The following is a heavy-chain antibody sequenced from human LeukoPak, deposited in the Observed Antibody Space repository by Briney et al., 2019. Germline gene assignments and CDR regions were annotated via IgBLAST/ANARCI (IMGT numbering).Heavy chain of an antibody. Sequence: SETLSLTCTVSGGSISSSSYYWGWIRQPPGKGLEWIGSIYYSGSTHYNPSLESRVTISVDTSKNQFSLKLSSVTAADTAVYYCAREGPRTVTTFHYYYYMDVWGKGTTVTVSS. CDR2: IYYSGST. J-gene: IGHJ6*03. CDR3: AREGPRTVTTFHYYYYMDV. CDR1: GGSISSSSYY. D-gene: IGHD4-17*01. V-gene: IGHV4-39*07.